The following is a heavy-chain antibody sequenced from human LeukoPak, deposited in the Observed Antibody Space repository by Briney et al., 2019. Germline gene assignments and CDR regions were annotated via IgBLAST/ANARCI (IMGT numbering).Heavy chain of an antibody. V-gene: IGHV3-7*01. Sequence: GGTLRLSCAASVFTFSRYWMASVREAPGKGLEWVANIRGDAGDKGYAHSVRDRFTISRDNGKNSLYLQMNSLTAEDTAVYYCARDVQGALDFWGQGTLVVVSS. CDR1: VFTFSRYW. D-gene: IGHD4/OR15-4a*01. J-gene: IGHJ4*02. CDR2: IRGDAGDK. CDR3: ARDVQGALDF.